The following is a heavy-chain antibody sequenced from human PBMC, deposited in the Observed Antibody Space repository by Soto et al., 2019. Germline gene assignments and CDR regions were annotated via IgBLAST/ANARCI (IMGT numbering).Heavy chain of an antibody. V-gene: IGHV3-33*01. D-gene: IGHD3-22*01. J-gene: IGHJ4*02. CDR1: GFTFSSYG. CDR2: IWYDGSNK. Sequence: GGSLRLSCAASGFTFSSYGMHWGRQAPGKGLEWVAVIWYDGSNKYYADSVKGRFTISRDNSKNTLYLQMNSLRAEDTAVYYCARGPTPYDSSGYFYYWGQGTLVTVSS. CDR3: ARGPTPYDSSGYFYY.